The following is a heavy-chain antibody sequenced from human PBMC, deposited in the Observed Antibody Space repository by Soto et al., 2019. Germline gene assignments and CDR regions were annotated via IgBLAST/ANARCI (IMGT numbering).Heavy chain of an antibody. D-gene: IGHD2-15*01. CDR1: GGSITTGGYY. J-gene: IGHJ4*02. V-gene: IGHV4-31*03. CDR3: TRTKCTGSRCYSWSIDH. Sequence: ALETLSLTCTVSGGSITTGGYYWSWIRQLPGKGLEWIGHRYYSESTYYNPSLKSRVSISLDTSKNQFSLKLSFVTAADTAMYYCTRTKCTGSRCYSWSIDHWGQGTQVTVSS. CDR2: RYYSEST.